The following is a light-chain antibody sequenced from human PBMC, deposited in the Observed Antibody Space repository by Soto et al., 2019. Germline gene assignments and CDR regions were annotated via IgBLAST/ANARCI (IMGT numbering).Light chain of an antibody. CDR2: EVS. CDR3: FSYTSSRTYV. CDR1: SSDVGNYKY. Sequence: QSVLTQPASVSGSPGQSITISCTGTSSDVGNYKYVSWYQQHPGKAPKLMIYEVSNRPSGVSNRFSGSKSGNTASLTISGLQADDETDYYCFSYTSSRTYVFGTGTKLTVL. V-gene: IGLV2-14*01. J-gene: IGLJ1*01.